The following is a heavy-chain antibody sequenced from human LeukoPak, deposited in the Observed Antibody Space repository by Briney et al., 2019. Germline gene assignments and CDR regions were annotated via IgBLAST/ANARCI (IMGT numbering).Heavy chain of an antibody. CDR3: ARVRYCSSTSCYKEGYFDY. Sequence: SETLSLTCTVSGGSISSGDYYWSWIRQPPGKGLEWIGYIYYSGSTYYNTSLKSRVTISVDTSKNQFSLKLSSVTAADTAVYYCARVRYCSSTSCYKEGYFDYWGQGTLVTVSS. V-gene: IGHV4-30-4*08. CDR2: IYYSGST. D-gene: IGHD2-2*02. J-gene: IGHJ4*03. CDR1: GGSISSGDYY.